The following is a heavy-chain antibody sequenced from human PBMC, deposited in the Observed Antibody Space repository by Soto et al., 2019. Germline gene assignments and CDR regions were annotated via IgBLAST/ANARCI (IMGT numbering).Heavy chain of an antibody. J-gene: IGHJ6*02. CDR1: GYTFTSYG. CDR2: ISAYNGNT. D-gene: IGHD2-2*01. CDR3: AAVSQNCSSTSCYYYYYYGMDV. Sequence: ASVKVSCKDSGYTFTSYGISWVRQAPGQGLEWMGWISAYNGNTNYAQKFQERVTITRDTSTSTAYMELSSLRSEDTAVYYCAAVSQNCSSTSCYYYYYYGMDVWGQGTTVTVSS. V-gene: IGHV1-18*01.